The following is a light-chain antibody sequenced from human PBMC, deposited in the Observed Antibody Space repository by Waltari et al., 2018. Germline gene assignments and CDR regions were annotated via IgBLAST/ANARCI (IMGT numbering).Light chain of an antibody. CDR1: QTVTSDY. CDR3: QHYGTSPRAT. J-gene: IGKJ3*01. CDR2: AVS. V-gene: IGKV3-20*01. Sequence: DIVLTQAPGTLSLSRGERATLSCRASQTVTSDYLAWYQKKPGQPPRLLIYAVSTRATGIPDRVSGRWVGTDFSFTISRLEPEDFAVYYCQHYGTSPRATFGPGTRVDVK.